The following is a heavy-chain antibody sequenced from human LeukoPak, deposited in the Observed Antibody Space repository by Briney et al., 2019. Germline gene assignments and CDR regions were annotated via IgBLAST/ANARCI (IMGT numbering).Heavy chain of an antibody. J-gene: IGHJ4*02. D-gene: IGHD3/OR15-3a*01. CDR2: IFYPGST. V-gene: IGHV4-39*01. CDR1: GGSISSSDYY. Sequence: SETLSLTCTVSGGSISSSDYYWVWIRQPPGKGLEWIANIFYPGSTYYNPSLKSRVTTSVDTSKNQFSLKVNSVTAADTAVYYCARRGLDWSVFDYWGLGTPVTVSS. CDR3: ARRGLDWSVFDY.